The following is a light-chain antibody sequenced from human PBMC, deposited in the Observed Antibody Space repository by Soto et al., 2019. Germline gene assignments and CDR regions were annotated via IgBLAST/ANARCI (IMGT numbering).Light chain of an antibody. CDR1: QSINIY. CDR3: QHSYSTPYT. CDR2: TAS. Sequence: DIQMTQSPSSLSASVGARVTITFRASQSINIYLTWYQQKPGQAPNLLIYTASYLQSGGPSRFSGSGSGTDFTLTISSLQPEEFASDYCQHSYSTPYTFGHGTKLEI. J-gene: IGKJ2*01. V-gene: IGKV1-39*01.